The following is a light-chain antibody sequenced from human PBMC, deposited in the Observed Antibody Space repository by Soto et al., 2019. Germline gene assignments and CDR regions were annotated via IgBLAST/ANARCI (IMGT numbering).Light chain of an antibody. V-gene: IGLV2-14*01. CDR1: SSDIGDYNF. CDR2: EVS. CDR3: NSYTANNTWV. J-gene: IGLJ3*02. Sequence: QSVLTQPASVSGSPGQSITISCSGTSSDIGDYNFVSWYQQSPGKAPKLIIYEVSDRPSGVSDRFSASKSDNTASLTISGLQAEDEADYYCNSYTANNTWVFGGGTKLTV.